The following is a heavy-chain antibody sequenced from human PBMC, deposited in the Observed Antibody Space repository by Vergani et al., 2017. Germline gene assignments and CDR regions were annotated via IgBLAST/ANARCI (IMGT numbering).Heavy chain of an antibody. CDR3: ARESWYYFDY. CDR1: GFTFSSYS. D-gene: IGHD6-13*01. J-gene: IGHJ4*02. V-gene: IGHV3-21*01. CDR2: ISSSSSYI. Sequence: VQLVESGGGLVKPGGSLRLSCAASGFTFSSYSMNWVRQAPGKGLEWVSSISSSSSYIYYADSVKGRFTISRDNAKNSRYLQMNSLRAEDTAVDYCARESWYYFDYWGQGTLVTVSS.